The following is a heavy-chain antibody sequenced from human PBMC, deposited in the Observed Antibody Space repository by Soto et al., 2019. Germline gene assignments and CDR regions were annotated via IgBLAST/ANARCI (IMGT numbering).Heavy chain of an antibody. CDR2: IIPIFGTA. V-gene: IGHV1-69*13. Sequence: GASVKVSCKASGGTFSSYAISWVRQAPGQGLEWMGGIIPIFGTANYAQKFQGRVTITADESTSTAYMELSSLRSEDTAVYYCARGERFLEWLSSYYYHGMDVWGQGTTVTVSS. CDR1: GGTFSSYA. J-gene: IGHJ6*02. D-gene: IGHD3-3*01. CDR3: ARGERFLEWLSSYYYHGMDV.